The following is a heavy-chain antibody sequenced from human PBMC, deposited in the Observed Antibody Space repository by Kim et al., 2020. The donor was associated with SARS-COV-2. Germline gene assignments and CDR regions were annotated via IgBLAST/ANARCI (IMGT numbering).Heavy chain of an antibody. Sequence: GGSLRLSCAASGFTFSTYAMHWVRQAPGKGLEWVAVISSDGSNKYYADSVKGRFTISRDNSKNTLYLQMNSLRPEDTAVYYYARDRALIEVVITTIYALDVWGQGTTVTVSS. V-gene: IGHV3-30*04. CDR1: GFTFSTYA. CDR3: ARDRALIEVVITTIYALDV. D-gene: IGHD3-22*01. J-gene: IGHJ6*02. CDR2: ISSDGSNK.